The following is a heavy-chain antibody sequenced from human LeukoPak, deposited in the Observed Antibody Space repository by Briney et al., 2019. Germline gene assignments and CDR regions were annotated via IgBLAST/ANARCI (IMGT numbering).Heavy chain of an antibody. CDR2: IYYSGTT. CDR1: LYPVTTDN. CDR3: AGRHRSSPDPFEY. Sequence: SETLSLTCTVCLYPVTTDNRNWSRQPPGKGLERIGYIYYSGTTKYSTSLKSRVTLSLDTPKNQIFLRLTSVTAADADDYYGAGRHRSSPDPFEYWGQGTLVTVSS. J-gene: IGHJ4*02. D-gene: IGHD2-2*01. V-gene: IGHV4-59*08.